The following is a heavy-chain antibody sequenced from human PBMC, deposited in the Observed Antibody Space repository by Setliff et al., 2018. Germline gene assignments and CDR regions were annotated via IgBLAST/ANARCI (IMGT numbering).Heavy chain of an antibody. CDR2: IYSGGSST. V-gene: IGHV3-23*03. CDR1: GLTFNSYA. Sequence: GGSLRLSCAASGLTFNSYAMSWVRQAPGKGLEWVSIIYSGGSSTYYTDSVKGRFTTSRDNSKNTLSLQMSSLRTEDTAIYFCAGQGPIFGSGLIPGFDQWGQGTMVTVSS. CDR3: AGQGPIFGSGLIPGFDQ. J-gene: IGHJ4*02. D-gene: IGHD3-3*01.